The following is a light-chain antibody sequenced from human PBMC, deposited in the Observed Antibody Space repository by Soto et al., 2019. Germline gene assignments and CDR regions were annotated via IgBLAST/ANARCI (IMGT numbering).Light chain of an antibody. CDR2: GAS. V-gene: IGKV3-20*01. CDR1: QSVSSSY. Sequence: EIVLTQSPGTLSLSPGERATLSCRSSQSVSSSYLAWYQQKPGQAPRLLIYGASSRATVIPDRFSGSGSGTDFTLTISRLEPEDFAVYYCQQYGSSPSWTVGPGTKVDIK. CDR3: QQYGSSPSWT. J-gene: IGKJ1*01.